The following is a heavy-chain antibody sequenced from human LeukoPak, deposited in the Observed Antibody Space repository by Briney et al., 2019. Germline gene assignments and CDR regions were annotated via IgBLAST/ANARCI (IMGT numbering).Heavy chain of an antibody. J-gene: IGHJ4*02. Sequence: GGSLRLSCAASGFTFSSYEMNWVRQAPGKGLEWVSYISGSGSTIYYADSVKGRFTISRDNAKNSLYLQMDSLRAEDTAVYYCARGDRHYFDYWGQGTLVTVSS. CDR1: GFTFSSYE. V-gene: IGHV3-48*03. CDR2: ISGSGSTI. CDR3: ARGDRHYFDY.